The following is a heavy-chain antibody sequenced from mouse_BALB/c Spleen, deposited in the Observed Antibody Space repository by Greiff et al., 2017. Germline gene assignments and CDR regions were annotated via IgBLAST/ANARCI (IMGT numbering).Heavy chain of an antibody. Sequence: VQLQQSGAELVKPGASVKLSCKASGYTFTSYYMYWVKQRPGQGLKWIGEINPSNGGTNFNEKFKSKATLTVDKSSSTAYMQLSSLTSEDSAVYYCTKGGPHWYFEVWGAGTTVTVSS. CDR1: GYTFTSYY. V-gene: IGHV1S81*02. J-gene: IGHJ1*01. CDR3: TKGGPHWYFEV. CDR2: INPSNGGT.